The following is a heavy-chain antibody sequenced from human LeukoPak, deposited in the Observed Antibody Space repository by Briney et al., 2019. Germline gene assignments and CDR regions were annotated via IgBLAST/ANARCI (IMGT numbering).Heavy chain of an antibody. D-gene: IGHD4/OR15-4a*01. J-gene: IGHJ4*02. Sequence: PGGSLRLSCEASGFTFNSYWMHWFRQTPGKGLVWVSRISSDGSTITYADSVQGRFTISRDNAETKVYLQMNGLRADDTAVYYCARRAGAYSHPYDYWGQGTLVTVSS. CDR2: ISSDGSTI. V-gene: IGHV3-74*01. CDR3: ARRAGAYSHPYDY. CDR1: GFTFNSYW.